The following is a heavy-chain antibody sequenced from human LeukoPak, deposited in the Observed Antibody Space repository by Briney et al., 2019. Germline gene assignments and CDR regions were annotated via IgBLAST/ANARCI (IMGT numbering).Heavy chain of an antibody. CDR1: GGSISSGDYY. D-gene: IGHD1-1*01. J-gene: IGHJ4*02. V-gene: IGHV4-30-4*08. CDR2: IYYSGST. Sequence: PSQTLSLTCTVSGGSISSGDYYWSWIRQPPGKGLEWIGYIYYSGSTYYNPSLKSRVTISVDTSKNQFSLKLSSVTAADTAVYYCAGDSGDETGTKTLYDYWGQGTLVTVSS. CDR3: AGDSGDETGTKTLYDY.